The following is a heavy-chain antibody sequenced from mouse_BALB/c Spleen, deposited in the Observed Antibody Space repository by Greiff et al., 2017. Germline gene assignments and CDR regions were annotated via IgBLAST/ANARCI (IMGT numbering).Heavy chain of an antibody. D-gene: IGHD2-4*01. CDR3: ARQDDYDGFDY. CDR1: GFAFSSYD. CDR2: ISSGGGST. Sequence: EVQVVESGGGLVKPGGSLKLSCAASGFAFSSYDMSWVRQTPEKRLEWVAYISSGGGSTYYPDTVKGRFTISRDNAKNTLYLQMSSLKSEDTAMYYCARQDDYDGFDYWGQGTTLTVSS. J-gene: IGHJ2*01. V-gene: IGHV5-12-1*01.